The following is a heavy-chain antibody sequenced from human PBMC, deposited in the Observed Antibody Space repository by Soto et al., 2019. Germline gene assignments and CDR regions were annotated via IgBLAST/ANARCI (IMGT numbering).Heavy chain of an antibody. CDR1: GFTFNNYG. J-gene: IGHJ3*02. CDR3: AKERLQLDAFDI. V-gene: IGHV3-23*01. CDR2: ISGSGGGT. D-gene: IGHD1-1*01. Sequence: GGSLRLSCAASGFTFNNYGLTWVRQAPGKGLEWVSAISGSGGGTYYAGSVRGRFTISRDNSKNTLYLQMNSLRAEDTAVYYCAKERLQLDAFDIWGQGTMVT.